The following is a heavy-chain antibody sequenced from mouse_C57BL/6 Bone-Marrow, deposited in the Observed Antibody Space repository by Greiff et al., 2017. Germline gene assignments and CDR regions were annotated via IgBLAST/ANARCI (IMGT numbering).Heavy chain of an antibody. D-gene: IGHD1-1*01. CDR2: IDPEDGDT. V-gene: IGHV14-1*01. CDR1: GFNIKDYY. Sequence: EVQLQQSGAELVRPGASVKLSCTASGFNIKDYYMHWVKQRPEQGLEWIGRIDPEDGDTEYAPTFQGKATMTADTSSNTAYLQLSSLTSEDTAVYYCTSEDYGSRRLYAMDYWGQGTSVTVSS. J-gene: IGHJ4*01. CDR3: TSEDYGSRRLYAMDY.